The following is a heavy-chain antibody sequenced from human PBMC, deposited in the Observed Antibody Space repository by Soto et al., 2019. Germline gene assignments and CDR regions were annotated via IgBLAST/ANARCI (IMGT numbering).Heavy chain of an antibody. CDR3: ATRDTGRVY. Sequence: QVQLQESGPGLVKPSGTLSLTCAVSGVSISSHDWWTWVRQPPGKGLEWIGESHQSGNTHYNSSLESRVTISLDKSKNLLSLQLTSVTVAATAVYYCATRDTGRVYWGQGTLVTVSS. J-gene: IGHJ4*02. V-gene: IGHV4-4*02. D-gene: IGHD5-18*01. CDR1: GVSISSHDW. CDR2: SHQSGNT.